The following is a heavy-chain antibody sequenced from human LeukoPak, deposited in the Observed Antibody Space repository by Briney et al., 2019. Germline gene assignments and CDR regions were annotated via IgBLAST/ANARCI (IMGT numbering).Heavy chain of an antibody. J-gene: IGHJ4*02. CDR1: GYSFTNYW. D-gene: IGHD6-6*01. CDR3: ARWLGRSGSSLYYYDY. Sequence: PGESLKISCKASGYSFTNYWIGWVRQMPGKALEWMAIIYPGDSDTRYNPSFRGQVTISADKSITTAYLQWSSLKASDTAMYYCARWLGRSGSSLYYYDYWGLGTLVTVSS. V-gene: IGHV5-51*01. CDR2: IYPGDSDT.